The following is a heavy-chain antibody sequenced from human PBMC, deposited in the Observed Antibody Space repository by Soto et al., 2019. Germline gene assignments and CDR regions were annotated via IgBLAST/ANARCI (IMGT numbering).Heavy chain of an antibody. CDR2: ISGGGTT. CDR1: GLTVSSNY. CDR3: ARGGGGSSLDY. V-gene: IGHV3-53*01. D-gene: IGHD2-2*01. J-gene: IGHJ4*02. Sequence: GSLRLSCAASGLTVSSNYMSWVRQAPGKGLEWVSIISGGGTTYYADSVKGRFTISRDNPKNTLYLQMNSLRGEDTAVYYCARGGGGSSLDYWGQGTLVTVSS.